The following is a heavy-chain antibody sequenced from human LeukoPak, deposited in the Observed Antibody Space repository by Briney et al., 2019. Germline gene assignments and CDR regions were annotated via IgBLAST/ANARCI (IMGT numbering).Heavy chain of an antibody. Sequence: GASVKVSCKASGYTFTSYAMNWVRQAPGQGLEWMGWINTNTGNPTHAQGFTGRFVFSLDTSVSTAYLQICSLKAEDTAVYYCARDQEGYCSSTSCSLSYYFDYWGQGTLVTVSS. V-gene: IGHV7-4-1*01. CDR3: ARDQEGYCSSTSCSLSYYFDY. J-gene: IGHJ4*02. CDR2: INTNTGNP. CDR1: GYTFTSYA. D-gene: IGHD2-2*01.